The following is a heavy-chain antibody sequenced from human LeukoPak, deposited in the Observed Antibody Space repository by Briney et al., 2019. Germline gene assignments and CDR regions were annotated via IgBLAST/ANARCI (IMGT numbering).Heavy chain of an antibody. V-gene: IGHV3-23*01. CDR1: GFTFTSA. J-gene: IGHJ4*02. D-gene: IGHD2-2*01. CDR2: ISSSGGNT. CDR3: TKGESQPKYYFDY. Sequence: GGSLRLSCAASGFTFTSAMRWVRQAPGKGLEWVSSISSSGGNTFYADSVKGRFTISRDNSKNTLYLQTNSLRAEDTAVYYCTKGESQPKYYFDYWGQGTLVTVSS.